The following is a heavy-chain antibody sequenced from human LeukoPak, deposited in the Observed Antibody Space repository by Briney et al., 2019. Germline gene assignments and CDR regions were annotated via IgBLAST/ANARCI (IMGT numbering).Heavy chain of an antibody. J-gene: IGHJ4*02. Sequence: GGSLRLSCAASGFTFISYAIHWVRQAPGKGLEWVAVISYDGSNKYYADSVKGRFTISRDNSKNTLYLQMNSLRAEDTAVYYCTKDRIVVGATTPDYWGQGTLVTVSS. D-gene: IGHD1-26*01. CDR3: TKDRIVVGATTPDY. CDR2: ISYDGSNK. V-gene: IGHV3-30*04. CDR1: GFTFISYA.